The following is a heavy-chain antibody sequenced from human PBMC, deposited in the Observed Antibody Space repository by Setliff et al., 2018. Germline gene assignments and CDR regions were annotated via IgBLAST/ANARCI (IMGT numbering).Heavy chain of an antibody. Sequence: PFISYDINWVRQAPGQGLEWMGWMNPNSGKTEYAQKFQGRVSMTRISSITTAYLELSTLKSDDTAVYYCARERYFDNWGQGTLVTVSS. J-gene: IGHJ4*02. CDR2: MNPNSGKT. CDR1: PFISYD. CDR3: ARERYFDN. V-gene: IGHV1-8*01.